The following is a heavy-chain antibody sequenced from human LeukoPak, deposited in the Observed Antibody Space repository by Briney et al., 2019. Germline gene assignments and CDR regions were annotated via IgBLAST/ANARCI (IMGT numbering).Heavy chain of an antibody. V-gene: IGHV3-74*01. CDR2: IKSDGSST. CDR1: GFTFISYW. J-gene: IGHJ4*02. Sequence: PGGSLRLSCAASGFTFISYWMHWVRQAPGKGLVWVSRIKSDGSSTSYADSVKGRFTISRDNAKNTVYLQMNSLRAEDTAVYYCATSRTFDYWGQGTLVTVSS. CDR3: ATSRTFDY.